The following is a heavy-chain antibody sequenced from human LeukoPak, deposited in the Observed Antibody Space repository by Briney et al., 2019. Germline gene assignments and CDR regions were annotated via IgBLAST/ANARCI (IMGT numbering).Heavy chain of an antibody. CDR2: IKQDGSET. CDR1: GFTVSSNY. Sequence: PGGSLRLSCAASGFTVSSNYMSWVRQAPGKGLEWVANIKQDGSETYYVDSVKGRFTISRDNAKNSLYLQMNSLRAEDTAKYYCTKDYCGKFCSAVWGQGTTVTVSS. V-gene: IGHV3-7*03. D-gene: IGHD3-9*01. CDR3: TKDYCGKFCSAV. J-gene: IGHJ6*02.